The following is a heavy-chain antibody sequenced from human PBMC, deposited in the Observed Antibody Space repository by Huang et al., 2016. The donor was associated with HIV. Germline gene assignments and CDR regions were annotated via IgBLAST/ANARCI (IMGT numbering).Heavy chain of an antibody. J-gene: IGHJ6*03. V-gene: IGHV4-39*01. D-gene: IGHD3-10*01. Sequence: IRSSDYHWGWIRQPPGKGLEWIGSIYYKGSTHYSPSLKSRVTIAVDTSKNLFFLNLTSMTAADTAVYYCARHREGPVAYYSGGGSHLNYMDVWGRGRTVVVSS. CDR1: IRSSDYH. CDR2: IYYKGST. CDR3: ARHREGPVAYYSGGGSHLNYMDV.